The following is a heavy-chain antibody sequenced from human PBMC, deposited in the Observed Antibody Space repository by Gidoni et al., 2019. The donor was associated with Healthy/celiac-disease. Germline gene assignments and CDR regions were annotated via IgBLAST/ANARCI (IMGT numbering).Heavy chain of an antibody. CDR1: GASISSYY. CDR3: ARGGYCSGGSCYSGVDY. CDR2: IYYSGST. V-gene: IGHV4-59*01. D-gene: IGHD2-15*01. Sequence: QVQLQESGPGLVKPSETLSLTCTVSGASISSYYWSWIRQPPGKGLEWIGYIYYSGSTNYNPSLKSRVTISVDTSKNQFSLKLSSVTAADTAVYYCARGGYCSGGSCYSGVDYWGQGTLVTVSS. J-gene: IGHJ4*02.